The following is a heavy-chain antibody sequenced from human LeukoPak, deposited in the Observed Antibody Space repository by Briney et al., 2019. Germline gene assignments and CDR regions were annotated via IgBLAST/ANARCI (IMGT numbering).Heavy chain of an antibody. D-gene: IGHD4-17*01. Sequence: GASVKVSCKASGYTFTSYGISWVRQAPGQGLEWMGWISAYNGNTNYAQKLQGRVTMTTDTSTSTAYMELSSLRSEDTAVYYCATSRRYGDYLFYHYWGQGTLVTVSS. V-gene: IGHV1-18*01. J-gene: IGHJ4*02. CDR1: GYTFTSYG. CDR3: ATSRRYGDYLFYHY. CDR2: ISAYNGNT.